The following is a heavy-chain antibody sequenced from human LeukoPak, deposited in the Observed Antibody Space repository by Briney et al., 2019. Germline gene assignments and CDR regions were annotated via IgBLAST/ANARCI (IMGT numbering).Heavy chain of an antibody. Sequence: SETLSLTCTVSGGSISSYYWSWIRQPPGKGLEWIGYIYYSGSANYHPSLKSRVTISVDTSKNRFSLRLSSVTAADTAVYYCARVTGYMVEDYFDYWGQGTLVTISS. CDR3: ARVTGYMVEDYFDY. CDR2: IYYSGSA. D-gene: IGHD6-13*01. V-gene: IGHV4-59*01. CDR1: GGSISSYY. J-gene: IGHJ4*02.